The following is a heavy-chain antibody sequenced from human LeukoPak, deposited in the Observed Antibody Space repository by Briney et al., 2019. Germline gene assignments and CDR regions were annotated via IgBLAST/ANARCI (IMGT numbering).Heavy chain of an antibody. CDR2: IYYSGST. J-gene: IGHJ6*03. D-gene: IGHD3-3*01. V-gene: IGHV4-59*12. Sequence: SETLSLTCTVSGGSISSYYWSWIRQPPGKGLEWIGYIYYSGSTNYNPSLKSRVTISVDTSKNQFSLKLSSVTAADTAVYYCARVRTSEDFWSGYYPWYYYYMDVWGKGTTVTVSS. CDR3: ARVRTSEDFWSGYYPWYYYYMDV. CDR1: GGSISSYY.